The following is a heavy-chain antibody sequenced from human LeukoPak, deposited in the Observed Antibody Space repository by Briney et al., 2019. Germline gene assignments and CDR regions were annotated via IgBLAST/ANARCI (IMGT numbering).Heavy chain of an antibody. Sequence: GGSLRLSCAASGFTFSSYSMNWVRQAPGKGLEWVSYISSSSSTIYYADSVKGRFTISRDNAKNSLYLQMNSLRAEDTAVYYCARLGSGNAFDIWGQGTMVTVSS. CDR2: ISSSSSTI. D-gene: IGHD1-26*01. V-gene: IGHV3-48*01. CDR1: GFTFSSYS. CDR3: ARLGSGNAFDI. J-gene: IGHJ3*02.